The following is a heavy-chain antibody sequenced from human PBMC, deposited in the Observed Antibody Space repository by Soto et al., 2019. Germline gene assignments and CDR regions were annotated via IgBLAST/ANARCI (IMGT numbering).Heavy chain of an antibody. D-gene: IGHD2-2*01. CDR2: INTYNGNT. J-gene: IGHJ4*02. CDR1: GYTFSDYG. V-gene: IGHV1-18*01. CDR3: ARGFIPENY. Sequence: QVHLIQSEDEVKKPGASVKVSCNTSGYTFSDYGVSWVRQAPGQGLQWMGWINTYNGNTKYEHKFQGRVTLSTDASTRTVFLELTSLKFDDAAVYYCARGFIPENYWGQGTRVTVSS.